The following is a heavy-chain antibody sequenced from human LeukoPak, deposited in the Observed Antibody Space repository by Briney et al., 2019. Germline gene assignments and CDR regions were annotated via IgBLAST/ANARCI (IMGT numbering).Heavy chain of an antibody. D-gene: IGHD6-19*01. Sequence: PGGSLRLSCAASGFTFSSYALSWVRQAPGKGLEWVAVISYDGSNKYYADSVKGRFTISRDNSKNTLYLQMNSLRAEDTAVYYCAREGIAVAGRRYYYYGMDVWGQGTTVTVSS. V-gene: IGHV3-30-3*01. CDR3: AREGIAVAGRRYYYYGMDV. J-gene: IGHJ6*02. CDR2: ISYDGSNK. CDR1: GFTFSSYA.